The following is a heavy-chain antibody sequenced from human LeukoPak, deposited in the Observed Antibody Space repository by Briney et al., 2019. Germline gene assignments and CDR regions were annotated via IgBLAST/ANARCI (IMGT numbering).Heavy chain of an antibody. CDR3: ARDSLVGGVYYYSSGSSDFDS. J-gene: IGHJ4*02. Sequence: ASVRVSCKASGYTFTSYAMNWVRQAPGQGLEWMGWINTNTGNPTYAQGFTGRFVFSLDTSVSTAYVQISSLKAEDTAVYYCARDSLVGGVYYYSSGSSDFDSWGQGTLVTVSS. CDR2: INTNTGNP. D-gene: IGHD3-10*01. CDR1: GYTFTSYA. V-gene: IGHV7-4-1*02.